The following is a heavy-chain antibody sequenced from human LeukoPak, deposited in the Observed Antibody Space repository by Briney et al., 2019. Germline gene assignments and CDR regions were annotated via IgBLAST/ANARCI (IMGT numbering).Heavy chain of an antibody. CDR1: GFTFSSYA. Sequence: GGSLRLSCAASGFTFSSYAMSWVRQAPGKGLEWVSAISGSGGSTYYADSVKGRFTISRDNSKNTLNLQMNSLRAEDTAVYYCAKASPLRFLEWSLFDYWGQGTLVTVSS. J-gene: IGHJ4*02. CDR2: ISGSGGST. D-gene: IGHD3-3*01. V-gene: IGHV3-23*01. CDR3: AKASPLRFLEWSLFDY.